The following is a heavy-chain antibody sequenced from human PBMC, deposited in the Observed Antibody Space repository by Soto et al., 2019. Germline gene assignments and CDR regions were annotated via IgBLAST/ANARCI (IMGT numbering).Heavy chain of an antibody. CDR3: ARDIPSFPGFDI. CDR1: GGTFSSYT. D-gene: IGHD2-21*01. CDR2: IIPILGIA. Sequence: QVQLVQSGAEVKKPGSSVKVSCKASGGTFSSYTISWVRQAPGQGLEWMGRIIPILGIANYAQKFQGRVTITADKSTSTAYMELSSLRSEDTAVYYCARDIPSFPGFDIWGQGTMVTVSS. V-gene: IGHV1-69*08. J-gene: IGHJ3*02.